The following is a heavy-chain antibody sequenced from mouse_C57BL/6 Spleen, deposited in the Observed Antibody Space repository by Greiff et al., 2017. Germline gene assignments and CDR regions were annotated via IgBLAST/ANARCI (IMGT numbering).Heavy chain of an antibody. CDR1: GYTFTSYW. D-gene: IGHD1-1*01. V-gene: IGHV1-52*01. Sequence: VQLQQPGAELVRPGSSVKLSCKASGYTFTSYWMHWVKQRPIQGLEWIGNIDPSDSDTHYNQKFKDKATLTVDKSSSTAYMQLSSLTSEDSAGYYCASPSSYGSWVAYWGQGTLVTVSA. CDR3: ASPSSYGSWVAY. CDR2: IDPSDSDT. J-gene: IGHJ3*01.